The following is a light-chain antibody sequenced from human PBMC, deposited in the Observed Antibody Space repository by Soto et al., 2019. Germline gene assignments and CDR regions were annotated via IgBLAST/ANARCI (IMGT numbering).Light chain of an antibody. J-gene: IGLJ1*01. Sequence: QSVLTQLASGSRSPGQAITISCTGTSSDVGGYNYVSWYQHHPGKAPKLIIYDVSNRPSGVSNPFSGSKSGNTASLTISGLQPEDEADYYCSSYTTSNTRQIVFGTGTKVTVL. CDR3: SSYTTSNTRQIV. CDR1: SSDVGGYNY. CDR2: DVS. V-gene: IGLV2-14*03.